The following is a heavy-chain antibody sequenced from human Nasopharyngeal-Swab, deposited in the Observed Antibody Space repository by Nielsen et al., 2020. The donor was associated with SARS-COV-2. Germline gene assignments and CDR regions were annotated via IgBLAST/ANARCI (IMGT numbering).Heavy chain of an antibody. Sequence: GESLKISCQASGYIFTNYWIGWVRQMPGKGLEWMAMIYPGDSDSKYSPSFQGQVTISADKSISTAYLQWSSLKASDTAMYYCARRGGYRGYSYMDVWGKGTTVIVSS. CDR1: GYIFTNYW. V-gene: IGHV5-51*01. J-gene: IGHJ6*03. D-gene: IGHD5-12*01. CDR3: ARRGGYRGYSYMDV. CDR2: IYPGDSDS.